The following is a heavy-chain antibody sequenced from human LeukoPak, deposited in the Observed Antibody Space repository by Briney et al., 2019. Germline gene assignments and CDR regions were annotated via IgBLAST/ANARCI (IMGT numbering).Heavy chain of an antibody. CDR2: TDPNSGGT. D-gene: IGHD5-24*01. Sequence: ASVKVSCKASGYTFTGYYMHWVRQAPGQGLEWMGWTDPNSGGTNYAQKFQGRVTMTRDTSISTAYMLLNRLRSDDTAVYYCARIQLWPNDAFDIWGQGTTVTVSS. V-gene: IGHV1-2*02. J-gene: IGHJ3*02. CDR1: GYTFTGYY. CDR3: ARIQLWPNDAFDI.